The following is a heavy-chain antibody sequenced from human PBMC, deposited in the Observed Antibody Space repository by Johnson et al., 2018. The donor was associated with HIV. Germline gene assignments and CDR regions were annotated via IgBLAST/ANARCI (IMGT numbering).Heavy chain of an antibody. CDR1: GFSFNNYA. CDR2: IGYDGSNK. Sequence: QVQLVESGGGVVQPGRSLRLSCGASGFSFNNYAMHWVRQAPGKGLEWVAVIGYDGSNKYYADSVKGRLTVSRDNSKNTLYLQMNSLRVEDTAVYYCARDAAKLEEDDAFDIWGQGTMVTVSS. CDR3: ARDAAKLEEDDAFDI. J-gene: IGHJ3*02. D-gene: IGHD1-1*01. V-gene: IGHV3-30*04.